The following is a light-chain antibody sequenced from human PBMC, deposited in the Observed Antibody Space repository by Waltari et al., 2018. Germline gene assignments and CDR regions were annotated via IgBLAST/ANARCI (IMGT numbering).Light chain of an antibody. J-gene: IGKJ3*01. CDR2: AAS. V-gene: IGKV1D-12*01. Sequence: DIQMTQSPSSVSASVGDRVTITCRASQGTSSWLAWYQQKPGKAPKLLIYAASSLQSGVPSRFSGSGSGTDFTLTISSLQPEDFATYYCQQANSFLGGFTFGPGTKVDIK. CDR1: QGTSSW. CDR3: QQANSFLGGFT.